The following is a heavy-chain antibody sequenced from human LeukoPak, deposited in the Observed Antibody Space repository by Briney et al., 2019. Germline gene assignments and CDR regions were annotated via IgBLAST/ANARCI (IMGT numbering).Heavy chain of an antibody. V-gene: IGHV1-46*01. Sequence: ASVKVSCKASGYTFTGYYMHWVRQAPGQGLEWMGIINPSGGSTSYAQKFQGRVTMTRDTSTSTVYMELSSLRSEDTAVYYCARGEITVWDPGFSAPIDYWGQGTLVTVSS. CDR2: INPSGGST. J-gene: IGHJ4*02. D-gene: IGHD4-11*01. CDR1: GYTFTGYY. CDR3: ARGEITVWDPGFSAPIDY.